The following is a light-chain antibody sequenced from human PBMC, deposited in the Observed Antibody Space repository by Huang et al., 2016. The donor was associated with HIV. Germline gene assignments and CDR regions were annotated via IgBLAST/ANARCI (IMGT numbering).Light chain of an antibody. CDR2: DAS. Sequence: EILMTQSPATLSVSPGERATLSCRASQSISNKLAWYQQKPGQAPRLLIYDASTRATGSPARFSGSGSGTEFTLTISSLQSEDFAVYYCQQYSNWPPRTFGQGTKVHI. CDR3: QQYSNWPPRT. J-gene: IGKJ1*01. V-gene: IGKV3-15*01. CDR1: QSISNK.